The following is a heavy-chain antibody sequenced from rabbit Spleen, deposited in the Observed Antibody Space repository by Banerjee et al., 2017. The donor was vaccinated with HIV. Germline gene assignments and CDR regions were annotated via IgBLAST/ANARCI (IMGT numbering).Heavy chain of an antibody. CDR1: GFTFSNND. CDR2: VGSGGSI. CDR3: ARNRGYYAFDF. D-gene: IGHD3-1*01. V-gene: IGHV1S45*01. Sequence: QEQLEESGGDLVKPGASLTHTCTASGFTFSNNDMCWVRQAPGKGPEWIGLVGSGGSIYYASWAKGRFTISKTSSTTVTLQMTSLTAADTATYFCARNRGYYAFDFWGQGTLVTVS. J-gene: IGHJ2*01.